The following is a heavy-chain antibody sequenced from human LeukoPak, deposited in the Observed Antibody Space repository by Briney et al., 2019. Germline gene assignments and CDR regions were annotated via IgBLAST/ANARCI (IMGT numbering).Heavy chain of an antibody. D-gene: IGHD6-19*01. CDR2: ISAYNGNT. Sequence: ASVKVSCKASGYTFTSHGISWVRQAPGQGLEWMGWISAYNGNTNYAQKLQGRVTMTTDTSTSTAYMELRSLRSDDTAVYYCARGVAGTSYYYYYMDVWGKGTTVTISS. CDR1: GYTFTSHG. CDR3: ARGVAGTSYYYYYMDV. J-gene: IGHJ6*03. V-gene: IGHV1-18*01.